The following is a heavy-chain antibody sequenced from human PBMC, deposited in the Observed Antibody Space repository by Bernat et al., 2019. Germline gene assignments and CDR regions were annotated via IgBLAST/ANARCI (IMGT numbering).Heavy chain of an antibody. D-gene: IGHD1-26*01. CDR1: GFTFSSYG. V-gene: IGHV3-33*01. Sequence: QVQLVESGGGVVQPGRSLRLSCAASGFTFSSYGMHWVRQAPGKGLEWVADIWYDGSNKYYADSVKGRFTISRDNSKNTLYLQMNSLRAEDTAVYYCARGRGSGSRFYWDLDYWGQGTLVTVSS. CDR3: ARGRGSGSRFYWDLDY. CDR2: IWYDGSNK. J-gene: IGHJ4*02.